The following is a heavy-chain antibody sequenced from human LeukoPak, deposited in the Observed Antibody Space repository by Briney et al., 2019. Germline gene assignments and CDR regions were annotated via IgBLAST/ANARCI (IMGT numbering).Heavy chain of an antibody. Sequence: GGSLRLSCTASEFTVSDNYIYWVRQAPGKGLECVSVIYSGGTTYYADSVKGRFTISRDNAKNTLYLQMNSLRAEDTAVYYCASGAASSFYYTLGYWGQGILVTVSS. V-gene: IGHV3-66*01. CDR1: EFTVSDNY. CDR3: ASGAASSFYYTLGY. CDR2: IYSGGTT. J-gene: IGHJ4*02. D-gene: IGHD3-22*01.